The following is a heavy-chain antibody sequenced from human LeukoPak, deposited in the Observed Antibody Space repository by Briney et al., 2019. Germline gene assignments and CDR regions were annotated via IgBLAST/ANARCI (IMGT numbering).Heavy chain of an antibody. CDR3: AKHLAYSRQRPDY. J-gene: IGHJ4*02. V-gene: IGHV3-23*01. CDR2: ISVGSIT. Sequence: PGGSLRLSCAASGFTFSSYAMSWVRQAPGKGLEWVSAISVGSITYYADSVKGRFTISRDNSKNTLYLQMNSLRAEDTAVYYCAKHLAYSRQRPDYWGQGTLVTVSS. CDR1: GFTFSSYA. D-gene: IGHD6-13*01.